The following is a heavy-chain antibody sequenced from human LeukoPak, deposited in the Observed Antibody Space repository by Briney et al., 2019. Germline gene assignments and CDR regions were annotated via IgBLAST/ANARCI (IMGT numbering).Heavy chain of an antibody. J-gene: IGHJ5*02. CDR2: INHSGST. D-gene: IGHD3-10*01. CDR3: ARGKKMTMVRGVRRNWFDP. CDR1: GGSFSGYY. Sequence: SETLSLTCAVYGGSFSGYYWSWIRQPPGKGLEWIGEINHSGSTNYNPPLKSRVTISVDTSKNQFSLKLSSVTAADTAVYYCARGKKMTMVRGVRRNWFDPWGQGTLVTVSP. V-gene: IGHV4-34*01.